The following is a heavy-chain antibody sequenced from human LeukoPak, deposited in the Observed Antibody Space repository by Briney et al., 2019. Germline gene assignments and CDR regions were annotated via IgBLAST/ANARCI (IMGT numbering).Heavy chain of an antibody. CDR1: GFSFSSYG. CDR3: AKETLEYSSSSFDY. J-gene: IGHJ4*02. Sequence: GGSLRLSCAASGFSFSSYGMHWVRQAPGKGLEWVAVIWYDGSNKYYADSVKGRFTISRDNSKNTLNLQMNSLRAEDTAVYYCAKETLEYSSSSFDYWGQGTLVTVSS. V-gene: IGHV3-33*06. CDR2: IWYDGSNK. D-gene: IGHD6-6*01.